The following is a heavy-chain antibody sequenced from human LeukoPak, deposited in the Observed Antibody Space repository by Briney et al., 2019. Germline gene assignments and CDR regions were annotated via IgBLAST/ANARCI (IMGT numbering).Heavy chain of an antibody. J-gene: IGHJ3*02. CDR1: GGTFSSYA. D-gene: IGHD6-13*01. CDR2: IIPIFGTA. V-gene: IGHV1-69*01. Sequence: GASVKVSCKASGGTFSSYAISWVRQAPGQGLEWMGGIIPIFGTANYAQKFQGRVTITADESTSSAYMELSSLRSEDTAVYYCARAGQLARHDAFDIWGQGTMVTVSS. CDR3: ARAGQLARHDAFDI.